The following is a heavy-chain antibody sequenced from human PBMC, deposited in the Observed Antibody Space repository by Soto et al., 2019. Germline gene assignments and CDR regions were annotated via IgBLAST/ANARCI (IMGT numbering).Heavy chain of an antibody. D-gene: IGHD6-6*01. V-gene: IGHV1-69*02. CDR2: VNPILSMS. Sequence: ASVKVACKASGETFSLYTINWVRQAPGLGLEWMGRVNPILSMSNYAQKFQGRVTMTADKSTSTAYMELRSLRSEDTAFYYCAGGKPGSSSSELYYWGQGTLVTVSS. CDR1: GETFSLYT. CDR3: AGGKPGSSSSELYY. J-gene: IGHJ4*02.